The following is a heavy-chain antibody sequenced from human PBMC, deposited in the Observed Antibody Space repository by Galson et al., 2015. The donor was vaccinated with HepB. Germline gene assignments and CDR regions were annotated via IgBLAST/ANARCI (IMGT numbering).Heavy chain of an antibody. CDR1: GGSISSYY. V-gene: IGHV4-59*01. CDR2: IYYTGST. D-gene: IGHD2-21*01. Sequence: ETLSLTCTVSGGSISSYYWTWIRQPPGKGLGWIGYIYYTGSTNYNPSLKSRVTMSVDASKNQFSLKLSSVTAADTAVYYCARPHRMYSSSCPWDYWGQGALVTVSS. J-gene: IGHJ4*02. CDR3: ARPHRMYSSSCPWDY.